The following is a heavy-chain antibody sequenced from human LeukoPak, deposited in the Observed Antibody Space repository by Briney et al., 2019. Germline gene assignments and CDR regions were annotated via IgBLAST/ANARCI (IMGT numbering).Heavy chain of an antibody. J-gene: IGHJ5*02. CDR3: ARDYDILTGYPRWFDP. CDR2: ISSSSYI. Sequence: GGSLRLSCAASGLTFSSHAMNWVRQAPGKGLEWVSSISSSSYIYYADSVKGRFTISRDNAKNSLYLQMNSLRAEDTAVYYCARDYDILTGYPRWFDPWGQGTLVTVSS. V-gene: IGHV3-21*01. CDR1: GLTFSSHA. D-gene: IGHD3-9*01.